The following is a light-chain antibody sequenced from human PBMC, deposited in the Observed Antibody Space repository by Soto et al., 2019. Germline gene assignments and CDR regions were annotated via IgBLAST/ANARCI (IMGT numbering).Light chain of an antibody. CDR1: QDINNY. V-gene: IGKV1-39*01. CDR2: GAS. CDR3: QQSYSTPFT. J-gene: IGKJ3*01. Sequence: DIQMTQSPSSLSASVGDRVTVTCRAGQDINNYLNWFQHKPGKAPKLLIFGASNLQSGVPLRFSGSGSGTDFTLTIISLQPEDFAVYYCQQSYSTPFTFGPGTKVDIK.